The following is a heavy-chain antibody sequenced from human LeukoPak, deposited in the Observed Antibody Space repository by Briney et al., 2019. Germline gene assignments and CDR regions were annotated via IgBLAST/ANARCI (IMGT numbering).Heavy chain of an antibody. CDR2: VSGSGGST. Sequence: PGGSLRLSCAASGFTFSSYAMTWVRQATGKGLEWVSTVSGSGGSTHYADSVKGRFTISRDNSKNTLYLQMNSLRAEDTAVYYCVKDSDYYYYMDVWGTGTTVTVSS. CDR3: VKDSDYYYYMDV. V-gene: IGHV3-23*01. CDR1: GFTFSSYA. J-gene: IGHJ6*03.